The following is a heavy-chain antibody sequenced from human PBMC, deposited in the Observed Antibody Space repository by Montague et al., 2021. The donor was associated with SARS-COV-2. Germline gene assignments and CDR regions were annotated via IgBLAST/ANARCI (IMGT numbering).Heavy chain of an antibody. CDR1: GDSIRTSTLYY. J-gene: IGHJ6*02. D-gene: IGHD6-13*01. CDR2: IYFSGTT. V-gene: IGHV4-39*01. Sequence: SETLSLTCTVSGDSIRTSTLYYWGWIRQPPGKGLEWIGNIYFSGTTEYSPSLKSRALLSVDTSENQFSLNLKSVTAEDTAVYYCASGRMVPYSSSWTTLYYYYGMDVWGQGTTVTVSS. CDR3: ASGRMVPYSSSWTTLYYYYGMDV.